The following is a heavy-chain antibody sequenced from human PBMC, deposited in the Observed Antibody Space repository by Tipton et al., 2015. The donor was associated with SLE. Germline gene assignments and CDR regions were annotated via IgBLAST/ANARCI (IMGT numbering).Heavy chain of an antibody. J-gene: IGHJ5*02. CDR2: IYHSGST. CDR3: ARDGYDSIGYLNWFDP. D-gene: IGHD3-22*01. V-gene: IGHV4-38-2*02. CDR1: GYSISSGYY. Sequence: TLSLTCTVSGYSISSGYYWGWIRQPPGKGLEWIGSIYHSGSTYYNPSLKSRVTISVDTSKNQFSLKLSSVTAADTAVYYCARDGYDSIGYLNWFDPWGQGTLVTVSS.